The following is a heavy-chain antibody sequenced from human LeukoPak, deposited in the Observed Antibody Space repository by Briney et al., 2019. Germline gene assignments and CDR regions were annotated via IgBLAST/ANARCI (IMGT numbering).Heavy chain of an antibody. CDR3: ARDPPDFWSGYLGSNYYYGMDV. D-gene: IGHD3-3*01. V-gene: IGHV4-34*01. Sequence: SETLSLTCAVYGGSFSGYYWSWIRQPPGKGLEWIGEINHSGSTNYNPSLKSRVTISVDTSKNQFSLKLSPVTAADTAVYYCARDPPDFWSGYLGSNYYYGMDVWGQGTTVTVSS. CDR2: INHSGST. CDR1: GGSFSGYY. J-gene: IGHJ6*02.